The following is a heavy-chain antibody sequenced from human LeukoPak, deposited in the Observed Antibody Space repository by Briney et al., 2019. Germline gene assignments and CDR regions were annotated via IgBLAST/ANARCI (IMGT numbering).Heavy chain of an antibody. CDR3: AREQTAYGMDV. D-gene: IGHD1/OR15-1a*01. V-gene: IGHV4-59*08. CDR1: GGSISSYY. CDR2: IYYSGST. Sequence: SETLSLTCTVSGGSISSYYWSWIRQPPGKGLEWIGYIYYSGSTNYNPSLKSRVTISVDTSKNQFSLKLSSVTAADTAVYYCAREQTAYGMDVWGQGTTVTVSS. J-gene: IGHJ6*02.